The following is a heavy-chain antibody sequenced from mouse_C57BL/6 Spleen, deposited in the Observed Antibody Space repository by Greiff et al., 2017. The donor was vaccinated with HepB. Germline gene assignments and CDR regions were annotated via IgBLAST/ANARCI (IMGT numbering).Heavy chain of an antibody. CDR3: AREGGIYDGYYGYFDV. D-gene: IGHD2-3*01. CDR1: GYTFTDYY. Sequence: EVQLQQSGPVLVKPGASVKMSCKASGYTFTDYYMNWVKQSHGKSLEWIGVINPYNGGTSYNQKFKGKATLTVDKSSSTAYMELNSLTSEDSAVYYGAREGGIYDGYYGYFDVWGTGTTVTVSS. CDR2: INPYNGGT. V-gene: IGHV1-19*01. J-gene: IGHJ1*03.